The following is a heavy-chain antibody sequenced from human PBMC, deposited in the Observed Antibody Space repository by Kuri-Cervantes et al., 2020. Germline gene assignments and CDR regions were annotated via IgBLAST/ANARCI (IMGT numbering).Heavy chain of an antibody. Sequence: GESLKISCAASGFTFSNYWMSWVRQAPGKGLEWVANIKEDGSEKYYVDSVKGRFAISRDNAKNSLSLQMNSLKPEDTAVYYCAKAVSGTTEVFDYWGQGTLVTVSS. J-gene: IGHJ4*02. D-gene: IGHD6-19*01. CDR3: AKAVSGTTEVFDY. CDR1: GFTFSNYW. CDR2: IKEDGSEK. V-gene: IGHV3-7*02.